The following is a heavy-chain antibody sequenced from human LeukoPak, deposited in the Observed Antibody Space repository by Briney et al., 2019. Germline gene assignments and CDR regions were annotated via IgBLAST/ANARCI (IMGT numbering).Heavy chain of an antibody. CDR3: TRGGAARPDY. Sequence: GGSLRLSCAASGFTFSSYGMEWVRQAPGKGLKWVSYISSNTRTISYANSVKGRFPITRDNAQNSLFLQMNSLRAEDTAVYYCTRGGAARPDYWGQGTLVTVSS. CDR1: GFTFSSYG. D-gene: IGHD6-6*01. V-gene: IGHV3-48*01. CDR2: ISSNTRTI. J-gene: IGHJ4*02.